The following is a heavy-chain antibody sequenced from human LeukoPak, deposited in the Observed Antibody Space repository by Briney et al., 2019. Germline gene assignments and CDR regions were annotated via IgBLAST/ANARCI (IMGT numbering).Heavy chain of an antibody. CDR1: GFTVSSNY. D-gene: IGHD3-22*01. CDR2: IYSGGST. J-gene: IGHJ4*02. V-gene: IGHV3-66*01. Sequence: PGGSLRLSCAASGFTVSSNYMSWVRQAPGKGLEWVSVIYSGGSTYYADSVKGRFTISRDNSKNTLYLQMNGLRAEDTAVYYCARDHPTMIGEGDWGQGTLVTVSS. CDR3: ARDHPTMIGEGD.